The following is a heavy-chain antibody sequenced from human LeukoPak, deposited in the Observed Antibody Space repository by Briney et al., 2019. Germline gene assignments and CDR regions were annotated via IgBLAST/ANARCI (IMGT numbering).Heavy chain of an antibody. D-gene: IGHD3-22*01. Sequence: PGGSLRLSCAASGFTFSSYSMNWVRQAPGKGLEWVSYISSSSSTIYYADSVKGRFTISRDNAKNSLYLQMNSLRAEDTAVYYCARRGIGYYYDSSGYTDTYYFDYWGQGTLVTVSS. V-gene: IGHV3-48*01. J-gene: IGHJ4*02. CDR2: ISSSSSTI. CDR1: GFTFSSYS. CDR3: ARRGIGYYYDSSGYTDTYYFDY.